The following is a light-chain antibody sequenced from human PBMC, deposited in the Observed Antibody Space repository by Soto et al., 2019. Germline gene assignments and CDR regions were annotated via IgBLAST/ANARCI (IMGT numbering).Light chain of an antibody. Sequence: QSALTQPPSASGSPGQSVTISCTGTSSDVGGYNYVSWYQQHPGKAPKLMIYEVIKRPSGVPDRFSGSKSGNTASLTVSGLQAEDEADYYCSSYAGSTGVFGGGPKLTVL. CDR3: SSYAGSTGV. CDR1: SSDVGGYNY. J-gene: IGLJ2*01. V-gene: IGLV2-8*01. CDR2: EVI.